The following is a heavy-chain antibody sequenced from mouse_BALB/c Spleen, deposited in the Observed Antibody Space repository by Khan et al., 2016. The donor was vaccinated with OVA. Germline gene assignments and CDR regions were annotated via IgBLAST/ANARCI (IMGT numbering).Heavy chain of an antibody. V-gene: IGHV2-6-5*01. D-gene: IGHD2-10*02. CDR3: AKGVWGYYFALDY. Sequence: QVQLKESGPGLVAPSQNLSITCTVSGFSLTDYGVSWIRQPPGKGLEWLGVIWGGGTTYYYSARISRLSISNDNSTSQVSLKMNSLQTNDTDMYYCAKGVWGYYFALDYWGQGTSVTVSS. CDR2: IWGGGTT. CDR1: GFSLTDYG. J-gene: IGHJ4*01.